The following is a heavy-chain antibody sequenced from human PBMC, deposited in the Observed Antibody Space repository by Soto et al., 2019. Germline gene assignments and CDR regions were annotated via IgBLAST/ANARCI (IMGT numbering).Heavy chain of an antibody. CDR1: GDSISSSHW. Sequence: QVQLQESGPRLVKPSGTLSLTCNVSGDSISSSHWWTWARQAPGMGLEWIGEVFHTGPTNYNPSLKSQVTISMDTSKNLFSLKIPSVTAADPAVYYCARAPNYYYYMDVWGKGSTVTVSS. V-gene: IGHV4-4*02. CDR2: VFHTGPT. CDR3: ARAPNYYYYMDV. J-gene: IGHJ6*03.